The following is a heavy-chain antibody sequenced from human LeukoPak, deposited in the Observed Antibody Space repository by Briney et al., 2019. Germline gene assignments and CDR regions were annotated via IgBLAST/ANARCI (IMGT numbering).Heavy chain of an antibody. J-gene: IGHJ1*01. CDR2: IYWDDDK. Sequence: SGPTLVKPTQTLTLTCTFSGFSLSTSGVAVGWIRQPPVKALEWLALIYWDDDKRYSPSLKSRLTITKDTSKNQVVLTMTNMDPVDTATYYCAHSPRDYDILTGLFSEYFQHWGQGTLVTVSS. CDR3: AHSPRDYDILTGLFSEYFQH. V-gene: IGHV2-5*02. D-gene: IGHD3-9*01. CDR1: GFSLSTSGVA.